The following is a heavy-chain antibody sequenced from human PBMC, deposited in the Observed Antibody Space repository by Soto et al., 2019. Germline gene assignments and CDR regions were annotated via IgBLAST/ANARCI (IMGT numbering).Heavy chain of an antibody. J-gene: IGHJ6*02. CDR3: ARAPYDILTGDLYYYYYGMDV. V-gene: IGHV1-69*13. CDR1: GGTFSSYA. Sequence: ASVKVSCKASGGTFSSYAISWVRQAPGQGLEWMGGIIPIFGTANYAQKFQGRVTITADESTSTAYMELSSLRSEDTAVYYCARAPYDILTGDLYYYYYGMDVWGQGTTVTVSS. CDR2: IIPIFGTA. D-gene: IGHD3-9*01.